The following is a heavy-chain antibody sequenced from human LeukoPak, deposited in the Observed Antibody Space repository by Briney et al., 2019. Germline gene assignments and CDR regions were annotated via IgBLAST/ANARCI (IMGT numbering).Heavy chain of an antibody. Sequence: GGSLRLSCAASGFTFSSYAMSWVRQAQEKGLEWVSTISGSGGGTYYADSVKGRFTISRDDSKNTLYLQMNSLRAGDTAVYYCAKDLGRYRNNYFDYWGQGTLVTVSS. CDR2: ISGSGGGT. J-gene: IGHJ4*02. CDR3: AKDLGRYRNNYFDY. V-gene: IGHV3-23*01. D-gene: IGHD1-26*01. CDR1: GFTFSSYA.